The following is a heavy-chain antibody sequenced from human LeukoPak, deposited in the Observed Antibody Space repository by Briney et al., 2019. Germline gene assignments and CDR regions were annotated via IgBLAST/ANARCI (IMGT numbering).Heavy chain of an antibody. CDR1: GFPFSRYW. Sequence: GGSLRLSCAASGFPFSRYWMTWVRQAPGEGLEWVANIKYDGSEKFYVGSVRGRFTISRDNTNNSLHLQMNSLRAEDTAIYYCARDPTYDSGSPLGYGGQGTLVAVSS. J-gene: IGHJ4*02. CDR2: IKYDGSEK. D-gene: IGHD3-10*01. CDR3: ARDPTYDSGSPLGY. V-gene: IGHV3-7*01.